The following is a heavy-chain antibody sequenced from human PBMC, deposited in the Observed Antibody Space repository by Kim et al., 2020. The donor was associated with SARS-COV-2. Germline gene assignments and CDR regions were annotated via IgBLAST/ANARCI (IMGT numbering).Heavy chain of an antibody. Sequence: GGSLRLSCAASGFTFSSYAMSWVRQAPGKGLEWVSAISGSGGSTYYADSVKGRFTISRDNSKNTLYLQMNSLRAEDTAVYYCAKDLCAQTAEKSTIFGVVTNDAFDIWGQGTMVTVSS. CDR1: GFTFSSYA. V-gene: IGHV3-23*01. J-gene: IGHJ3*02. D-gene: IGHD3-3*01. CDR3: AKDLCAQTAEKSTIFGVVTNDAFDI. CDR2: ISGSGGST.